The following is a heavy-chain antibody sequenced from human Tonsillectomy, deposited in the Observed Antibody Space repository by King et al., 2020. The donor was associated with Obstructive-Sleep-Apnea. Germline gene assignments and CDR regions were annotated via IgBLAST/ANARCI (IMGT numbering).Heavy chain of an antibody. D-gene: IGHD6-19*01. Sequence: VQLVESGGGVVQPGRSLRLSCAASGFTFGGYGMHWVRQAPGKGLEWVAFISYDGSNEYSVDSVKGRFTISRDNSKNTLYLLMNSLRAEDTAVYYCAKSSHSGVAGTFYWGQGTLVTVSS. V-gene: IGHV3-30*18. J-gene: IGHJ4*02. CDR3: AKSSHSGVAGTFY. CDR2: ISYDGSNE. CDR1: GFTFGGYG.